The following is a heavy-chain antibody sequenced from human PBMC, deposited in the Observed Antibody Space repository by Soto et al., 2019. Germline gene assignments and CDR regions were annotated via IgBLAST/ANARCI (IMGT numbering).Heavy chain of an antibody. V-gene: IGHV1-18*01. CDR3: ARDPAAYSSSGPPAYYYGMDV. Sequence: ASVKVSCKASGYTFNSYGISWVRQAPGQGLEWMGWISAYNGNTNYAQKLQGRVTMNTDTSTSTAYMELRSLRSDDTAVYYCARDPAAYSSSGPPAYYYGMDVRGQGTTVTVSS. D-gene: IGHD6-13*01. J-gene: IGHJ6*02. CDR2: ISAYNGNT. CDR1: GYTFNSYG.